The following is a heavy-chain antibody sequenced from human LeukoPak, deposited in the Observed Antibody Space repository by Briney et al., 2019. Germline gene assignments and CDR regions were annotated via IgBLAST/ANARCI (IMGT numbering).Heavy chain of an antibody. CDR3: ARGYDYDFWSGPRVYYFDY. CDR2: IWYDGNNK. Sequence: GRSLRLSCAASGFTFSSYGMHWVRQAPGKGLEWVAVIWYDGNNKYYADSVKGRFTISRDNSKNTLYLQMNSLRAEDTAVYYCARGYDYDFWSGPRVYYFDYWGQGTLVTVSS. J-gene: IGHJ4*02. D-gene: IGHD3-3*01. CDR1: GFTFSSYG. V-gene: IGHV3-33*01.